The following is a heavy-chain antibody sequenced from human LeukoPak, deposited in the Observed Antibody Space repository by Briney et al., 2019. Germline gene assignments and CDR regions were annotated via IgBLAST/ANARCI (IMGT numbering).Heavy chain of an antibody. CDR2: IYYSGST. D-gene: IGHD3-10*01. CDR1: GGSISSSSYY. CDR3: ARAIRSTMVRGVIIKWYFDY. Sequence: SETLSLTCTVSGGSISSSSYYWGWIRQPPGKGLEWIGSIYYSGSTYYNPSLKSRVTISVDTSKNQFSLKLSSVTAADTAVYYCARAIRSTMVRGVIIKWYFDYWGQGTLVTVSS. V-gene: IGHV4-39*07. J-gene: IGHJ4*02.